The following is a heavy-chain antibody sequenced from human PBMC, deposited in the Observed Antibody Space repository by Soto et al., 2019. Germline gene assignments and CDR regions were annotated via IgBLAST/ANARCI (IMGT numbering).Heavy chain of an antibody. CDR3: ARARRQRNSEVG. CDR1: GFTFSSYA. D-gene: IGHD4-4*01. V-gene: IGHV3-30-3*01. CDR2: ISYDGSNK. Sequence: QVQLVESGGGVVQPGRSLRLSCAASGFTFSSYAMQWVRQAPGKGLEWVAVISYDGSNKYYADSVKGRFTISRDNSKNTLYLQMNSLRAEDTAVYYCARARRQRNSEVGWGQGTLVTVSS. J-gene: IGHJ4*02.